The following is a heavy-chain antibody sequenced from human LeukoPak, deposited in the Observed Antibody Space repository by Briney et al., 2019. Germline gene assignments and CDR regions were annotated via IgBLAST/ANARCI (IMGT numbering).Heavy chain of an antibody. V-gene: IGHV1-69*04. CDR3: ARDLWDIVVSPDN. J-gene: IGHJ4*02. Sequence: SVKVTCKASGGTFSSYAISWVRQPPGQGLEWMGRIIPILGIANYAQKFQGRVTITADKSTSTAYMALSSLRSEDTAVYYCARDLWDIVVSPDNWGQGTMVTVSS. CDR2: IIPILGIA. D-gene: IGHD2-15*01. CDR1: GGTFSSYA.